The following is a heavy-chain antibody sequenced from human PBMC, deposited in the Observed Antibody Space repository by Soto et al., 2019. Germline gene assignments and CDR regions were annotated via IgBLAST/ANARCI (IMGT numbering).Heavy chain of an antibody. CDR2: ISGSGGST. CDR3: VKGHSSSPSPQYYYYGIDV. V-gene: IGHV3-23*01. Sequence: GGSLRLSCAASGLTFSSFAMSWVRQAPGQGLEWVSGISGSGGSTYHADSVKGRFIISRDNSKNMLYLQMNSVRAEDTAVYYCVKGHSSSPSPQYYYYGIDVWGPGTTVTVSS. CDR1: GLTFSSFA. J-gene: IGHJ6*02. D-gene: IGHD6-13*01.